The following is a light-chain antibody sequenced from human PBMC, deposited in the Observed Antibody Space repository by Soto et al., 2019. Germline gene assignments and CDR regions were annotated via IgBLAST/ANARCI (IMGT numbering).Light chain of an antibody. J-gene: IGLJ2*01. V-gene: IGLV1-44*01. CDR1: SSNIGSNT. CDR2: SNN. Sequence: QSVLTQPPSASGTPGQRVTISCSGSSSNIGSNTVNWYQQLPGTAPTLLIYSNNQRPSGVPDRFSGYKSGTSASLAIGGLQDEDEADYYCAAWDDSLNGRVFGGGTKLTVL. CDR3: AAWDDSLNGRV.